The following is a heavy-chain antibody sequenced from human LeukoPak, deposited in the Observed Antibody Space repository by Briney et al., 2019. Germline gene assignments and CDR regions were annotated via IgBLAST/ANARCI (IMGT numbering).Heavy chain of an antibody. J-gene: IGHJ4*02. CDR3: ARGRYYYGSGSQYFDY. CDR1: GDTFIPYT. CDR2: IIPSLDVA. V-gene: IGHV1-69*02. Sequence: GASVKVSCKASGDTFIPYTFSWVRQAPGQGLEWIGRIIPSLDVANYAQKFQGRVTITRDTSASTAYMELSSLRSEDTAVYYCARGRYYYGSGSQYFDYWGQGTLVTVSS. D-gene: IGHD3-10*01.